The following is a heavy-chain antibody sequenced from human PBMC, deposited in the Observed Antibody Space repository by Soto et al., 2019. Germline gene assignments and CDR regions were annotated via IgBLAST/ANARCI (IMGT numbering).Heavy chain of an antibody. J-gene: IGHJ4*02. D-gene: IGHD2-8*02. Sequence: QVQLVESGGGVVQPGRSLRLSCAASGFTFSNSGMHWVRQAPGKGLEWVAVISSDGNTQFYADSVKGRFSISRDNSKNTLYLDVNSLRADEAAVYYCTGQIASGHWGQGTLVTVSS. CDR2: ISSDGNTQ. CDR3: TGQIASGH. V-gene: IGHV3-30*03. CDR1: GFTFSNSG.